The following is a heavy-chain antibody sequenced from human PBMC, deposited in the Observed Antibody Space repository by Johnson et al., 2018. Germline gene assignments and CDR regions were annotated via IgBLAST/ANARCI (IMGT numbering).Heavy chain of an antibody. J-gene: IGHJ1*01. CDR2: ISYDGSNK. CDR3: AKGRGYCGGDCYSYFQH. Sequence: QVQLVQSGGGVVQPGRSLRLSCAASGFTFSSYGMHWVRQAPGKGLEWVAVISYDGSNKYYADSVKGRFTISRDNSKNPLYLQMNSLRAEDTAVYYCAKGRGYCGGDCYSYFQHWGQGTLVTVSS. CDR1: GFTFSSYG. D-gene: IGHD2-21*02. V-gene: IGHV3-30*18.